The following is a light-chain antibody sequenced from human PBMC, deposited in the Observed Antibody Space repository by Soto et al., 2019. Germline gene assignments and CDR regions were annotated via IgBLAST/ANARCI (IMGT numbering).Light chain of an antibody. Sequence: QSVLTQPPSASGTPGQRVTISCTGTSSDVGYYDYVSWYQQHPGKAPKLVIYEVTKRPSGVPDRVSASKSGNTASLTVSGLRAEDEADYYCSSYAGSNNFVFGSGTKVTV. CDR1: SSDVGYYDY. V-gene: IGLV2-8*01. CDR3: SSYAGSNNFV. CDR2: EVT. J-gene: IGLJ1*01.